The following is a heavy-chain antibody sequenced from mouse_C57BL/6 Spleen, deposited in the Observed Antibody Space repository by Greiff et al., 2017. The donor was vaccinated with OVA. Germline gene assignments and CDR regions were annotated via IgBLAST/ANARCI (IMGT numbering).Heavy chain of an antibody. J-gene: IGHJ1*03. D-gene: IGHD2-3*01. CDR1: GYTFTDYY. CDR3: ARYDDYGWYFDV. CDR2: IYPGSGNT. V-gene: IGHV1-76*01. Sequence: VQLQQSGAELVRPGASVKLSCKASGYTFTDYYINWVKQRPGQGLEWIARIYPGSGNTYYNEKFKGKATLTAEKSSSTAYMQLSSLTSEDSAVYFCARYDDYGWYFDVWGTGTTVTVSS.